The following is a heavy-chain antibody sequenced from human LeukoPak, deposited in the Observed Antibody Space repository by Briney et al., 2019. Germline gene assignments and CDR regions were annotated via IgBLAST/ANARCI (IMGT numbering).Heavy chain of an antibody. J-gene: IGHJ4*02. CDR1: GGSISSYY. V-gene: IGHV4-59*01. Sequence: SETLSLTCTVSGGSISSYYWSWIRQPPGKGLEWIGYIYYSGSTNYNPSLKSRVTISVDTSKNQFSLKLSSVTAADTAVYYCARVIYDYVWGSYRSGFDYWGQGTLVTVSS. CDR2: IYYSGST. D-gene: IGHD3-16*02. CDR3: ARVIYDYVWGSYRSGFDY.